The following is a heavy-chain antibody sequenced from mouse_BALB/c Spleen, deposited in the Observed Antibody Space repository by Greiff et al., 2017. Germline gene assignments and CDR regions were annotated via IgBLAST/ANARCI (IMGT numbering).Heavy chain of an antibody. V-gene: IGHV14-3*02. CDR2: IDPANGNT. D-gene: IGHD2-4*01. J-gene: IGHJ3*01. Sequence: LVESGAELVKPGASVKLSCTASGFNIKDTYMHWVKQRPEQGLEWIGRIDPANGNTKYDPKFQGKATITADTSSNTAYLQLSSLTSEDTAVYYCARTRYYDYEFAYWGQGTLVTVSA. CDR1: GFNIKDTY. CDR3: ARTRYYDYEFAY.